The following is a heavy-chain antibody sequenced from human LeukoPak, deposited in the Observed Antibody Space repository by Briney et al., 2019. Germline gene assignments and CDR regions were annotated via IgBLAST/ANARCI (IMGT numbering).Heavy chain of an antibody. CDR3: AKAFFMDIVVVPAVPYFDY. J-gene: IGHJ4*02. CDR2: ISGSGGST. D-gene: IGHD2-2*03. CDR1: GCTFSSYA. V-gene: IGHV3-23*01. Sequence: GGSLRLSCAASGCTFSSYAMSWVRQAPGKGLEWVSAISGSGGSTYYADSVKGRFTISRDNSKNTLYLQMNSLRAEDTAVYYCAKAFFMDIVVVPAVPYFDYWGQGTLVTVSS.